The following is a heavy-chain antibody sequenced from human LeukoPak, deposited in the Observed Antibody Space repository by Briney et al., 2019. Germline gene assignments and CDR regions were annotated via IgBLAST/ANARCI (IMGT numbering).Heavy chain of an antibody. CDR3: ATFSWLLFAFDI. Sequence: ASVKVSCKASGYTFTNYAMHWVRQAPGQRLEWMGWINAGNGYTKYSQMFQGRVTIIRDTSATTAYMELSSLRSEDTAVYYCATFSWLLFAFDIWGQGTMVTVSS. D-gene: IGHD3-3*01. V-gene: IGHV1-3*01. CDR2: INAGNGYT. J-gene: IGHJ3*02. CDR1: GYTFTNYA.